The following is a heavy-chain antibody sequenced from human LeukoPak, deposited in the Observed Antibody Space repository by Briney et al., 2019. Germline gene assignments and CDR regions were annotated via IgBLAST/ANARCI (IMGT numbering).Heavy chain of an antibody. CDR3: ASVVGDNSGYDSGVDY. V-gene: IGHV4-4*07. Sequence: PSETLSLTCTVSGGSISSYYWSWIRQPAGKGLEWIGRIYTSGSTNYNPSLKSRVTMSVDTSKNQFSLKLSSVTAADTAVYYCASVVGDNSGYDSGVDYWGQGTLVTVSS. CDR1: GGSISSYY. J-gene: IGHJ4*02. D-gene: IGHD5-12*01. CDR2: IYTSGST.